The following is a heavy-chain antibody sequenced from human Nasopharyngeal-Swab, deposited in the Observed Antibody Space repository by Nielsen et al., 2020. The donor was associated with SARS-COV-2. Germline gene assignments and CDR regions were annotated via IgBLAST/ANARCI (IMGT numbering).Heavy chain of an antibody. CDR1: GGSVSSESYY. CDR3: ARVYYDSSGYRED. Sequence: SETLSLTCTVSGGSVSSESYYWSWIRQPAGKGLEWIGRIYTSGSTNYNPSLKSRVTISVDTSKNQFSLKLSSVTAADTAVYYCARVYYDSSGYREDWGQGTLVTVSS. D-gene: IGHD3-22*01. V-gene: IGHV4-61*02. CDR2: IYTSGST. J-gene: IGHJ4*02.